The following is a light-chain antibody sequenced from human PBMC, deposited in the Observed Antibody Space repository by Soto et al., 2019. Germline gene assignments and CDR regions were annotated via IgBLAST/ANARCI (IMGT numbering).Light chain of an antibody. Sequence: DIQMTQSPSSLSASVGDSVTITCRASQSISNYLNWYQQKPGKAPKLLVYAASSLQSGVPSRFIGSGSGTDFTLTISSRQPEDVATYYCQQSYSTQFTFGHGTKVDIK. CDR1: QSISNY. CDR2: AAS. J-gene: IGKJ3*01. CDR3: QQSYSTQFT. V-gene: IGKV1-39*01.